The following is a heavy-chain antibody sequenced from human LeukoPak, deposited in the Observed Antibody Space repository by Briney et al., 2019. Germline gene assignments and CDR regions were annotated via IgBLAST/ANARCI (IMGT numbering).Heavy chain of an antibody. V-gene: IGHV3-74*03. J-gene: IGHJ4*02. CDR2: IDNDGTST. Sequence: GGSLRLSCAASGFTFSGHWMHWVRQAPGKGLAWVSRIDNDGTSTMYADFVQGRFTLSRDNTKNTLDLQMNSLRVEDTAVYYCARGTLGPDYWGQGTLVTVFS. CDR1: GFTFSGHW. CDR3: ARGTLGPDY. D-gene: IGHD2-2*01.